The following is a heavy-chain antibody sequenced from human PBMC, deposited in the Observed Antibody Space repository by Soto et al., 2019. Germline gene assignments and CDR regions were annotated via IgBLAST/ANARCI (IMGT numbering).Heavy chain of an antibody. CDR3: AHRRDSNGNWDGGAFDS. J-gene: IGHJ4*02. CDR2: AYWDDDN. Sequence: QITLKESAPALMKATQTLTLTCTFSGFSLTARPVGLGCLRQAPGKALEWLAVAYWDDDNRYNPSRKNRLSITKDTSKSQVVLTMTNMDPADPATYYCAHRRDSNGNWDGGAFDSWGPGTLVTVSS. V-gene: IGHV2-5*02. CDR1: GFSLTARPVG. D-gene: IGHD1-1*01.